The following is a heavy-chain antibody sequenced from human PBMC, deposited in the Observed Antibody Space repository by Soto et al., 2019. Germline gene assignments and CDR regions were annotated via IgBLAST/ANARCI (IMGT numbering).Heavy chain of an antibody. Sequence: EVQLLESGGGLVEPGVSLRLSCAASGFTFSSSAMSWVRQAPGKGLEWVSVISGSGDITAYADSVKGRFTISRDNSKNMFYLQMNSLRVEDTAVYYCSYCSSSCARGHFALWGRGTLVTVSS. D-gene: IGHD2-15*01. CDR1: GFTFSSSA. J-gene: IGHJ2*01. V-gene: IGHV3-23*01. CDR3: SYCSSSCARGHFAL. CDR2: ISGSGDIT.